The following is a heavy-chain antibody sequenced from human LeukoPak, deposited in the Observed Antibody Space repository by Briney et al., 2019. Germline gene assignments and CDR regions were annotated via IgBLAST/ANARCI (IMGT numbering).Heavy chain of an antibody. J-gene: IGHJ6*02. D-gene: IGHD3-16*02. CDR3: ARVEIGYTGHHYYGMDV. CDR2: IYHSGST. V-gene: IGHV4-30-2*01. CDR1: GGSISSGGYS. Sequence: SQTLSLTCAVSGGSISSGGYSWSWIRQPPGKGLEWIGYIYHSGSTYYNPSLKSRVTISVDRSKNQFSLKLSSVTAADTAVYYCARVEIGYTGHHYYGMDVWGQGTTVTVSS.